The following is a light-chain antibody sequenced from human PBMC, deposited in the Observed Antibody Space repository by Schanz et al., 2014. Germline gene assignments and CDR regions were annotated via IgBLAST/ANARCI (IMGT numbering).Light chain of an antibody. Sequence: QSVLTQPASVSGSPGQSITISCIGTSSDVGGYNFVSWYQQHPGKAPKLLIYEVNNRPSGVSNRFSGSKSGNTASLTISGLQAEDEADYYCSSYKDTSPVVFGGGTKLTVL. CDR3: SSYKDTSPVV. J-gene: IGLJ2*01. V-gene: IGLV2-14*03. CDR2: EVN. CDR1: SSDVGGYNF.